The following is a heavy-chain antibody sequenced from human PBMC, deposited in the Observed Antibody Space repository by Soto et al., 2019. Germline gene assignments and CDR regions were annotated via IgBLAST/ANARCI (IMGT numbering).Heavy chain of an antibody. D-gene: IGHD3-10*01. CDR1: GGSISSRDYY. Sequence: QVQLQESGPGLVKPSQTLSLTCTVSGGSISSRDYYWSWIRQPPGKGLEWIAYIYYRGSTYPNPSFKSRITISVDMSNTQFSLKLSSANAADTAVYYCARVGGIHSSRHSYYFDYWGQGTLVTVSS. V-gene: IGHV4-30-4*01. CDR3: ARVGGIHSSRHSYYFDY. J-gene: IGHJ4*02. CDR2: IYYRGST.